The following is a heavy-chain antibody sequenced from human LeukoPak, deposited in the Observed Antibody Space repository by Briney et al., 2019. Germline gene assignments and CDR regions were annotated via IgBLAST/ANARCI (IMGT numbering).Heavy chain of an antibody. D-gene: IGHD6-6*01. CDR3: AKRVPYTSSSVYLDS. V-gene: IGHV3-23*01. CDR1: GFTFGIFG. CDR2: ISDDGHYK. Sequence: GGSLRLSCAASGFTFGIFGMNWVRQAPGMGLQWVSSISDDGHYKYYADSVRGRFTVSRNNSKNTVYLELNSLRGEDTAVYYCAKRVPYTSSSVYLDSWGQRISVTVSS. J-gene: IGHJ4*02.